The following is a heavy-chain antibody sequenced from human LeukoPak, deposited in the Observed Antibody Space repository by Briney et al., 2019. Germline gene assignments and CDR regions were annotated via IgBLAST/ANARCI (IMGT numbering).Heavy chain of an antibody. CDR1: GGSISSYY. CDR2: IHYSGST. D-gene: IGHD6-13*01. Sequence: SETLSLTCTVSGGSISSYYWTWIRQPPGKGLEWIGYIHYSGSTKYNPSLKSRVTISVDTSKNQFSLNLSSVTAADTAVYYCARGGGGSWYGTVDYWGQGTLVTVSS. V-gene: IGHV4-59*01. CDR3: ARGGGGSWYGTVDY. J-gene: IGHJ4*02.